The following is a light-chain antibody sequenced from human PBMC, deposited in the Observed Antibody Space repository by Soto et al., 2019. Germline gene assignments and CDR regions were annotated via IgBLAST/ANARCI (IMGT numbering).Light chain of an antibody. J-gene: IGLJ1*01. CDR1: SSDVADYKF. V-gene: IGLV2-14*01. CDR2: DVS. Sequence: QSALTQPASVSGSPGQSIAISCTGSSSDVADYKFVSWYQQHPCKAPKLMIYDVSSRPSGVSNRFSGSKSGNTASLTISGLQAEDEADYYCDSYTSSGTYVFGSGTKLTVL. CDR3: DSYTSSGTYV.